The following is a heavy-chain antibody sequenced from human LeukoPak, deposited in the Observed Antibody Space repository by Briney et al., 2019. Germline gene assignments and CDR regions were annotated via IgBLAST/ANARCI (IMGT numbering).Heavy chain of an antibody. D-gene: IGHD2-8*01. CDR2: IYYSGST. J-gene: IGHJ5*02. CDR3: ARELIGTRDYNWFDP. Sequence: SETLSLTCTVSGGSISSSSYYWGWIRQPPGKGLEWIGSIYYSGSTYYNPSLKSRVTISVDTSKNQFSLKLSSVTAADTAVYYCARELIGTRDYNWFDPWGQGTLVTVSS. CDR1: GGSISSSSYY. V-gene: IGHV4-39*07.